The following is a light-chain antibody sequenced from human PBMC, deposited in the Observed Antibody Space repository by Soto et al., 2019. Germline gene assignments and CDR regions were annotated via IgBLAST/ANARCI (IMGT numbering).Light chain of an antibody. CDR1: SANIGSNY. CDR3: AAWDDSLSGPGV. Sequence: LTQPPSASGTPGQRVTLSCSGSSANIGSNYVYWYQQLPGTAPKLLIYRNNQRPSGVPDRFSGSKSGTSASLAISGLRSEDEADYYCAAWDDSLSGPGVFGGGTKRTVL. CDR2: RNN. V-gene: IGLV1-47*01. J-gene: IGLJ2*01.